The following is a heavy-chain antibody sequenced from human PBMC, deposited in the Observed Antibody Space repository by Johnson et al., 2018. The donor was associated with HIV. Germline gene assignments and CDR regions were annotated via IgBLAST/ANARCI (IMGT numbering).Heavy chain of an antibody. J-gene: IGHJ3*02. CDR3: ARGPYRKNVDTAMVARGNAFDI. V-gene: IGHV3-30*02. CDR2: IRYDGSNK. D-gene: IGHD5-18*01. Sequence: QVQLVESGGGVVQPGGSLRLSCAASGFTFSSYGMHWVRQAPGKGLEWVAFIRYDGSNKYYADSVKGRFTISRDNAKNSLYLQMNSLRAEDTALYYCARGPYRKNVDTAMVARGNAFDIWGQGTMVTVSS. CDR1: GFTFSSYG.